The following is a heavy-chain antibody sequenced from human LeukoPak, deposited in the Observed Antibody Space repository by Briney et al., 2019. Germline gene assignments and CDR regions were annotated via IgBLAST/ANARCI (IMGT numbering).Heavy chain of an antibody. V-gene: IGHV1-2*02. D-gene: IGHD3-10*01. J-gene: IGHJ3*02. CDR3: ARDPPIGGADVFDI. CDR1: GYTFTGYY. CDR2: INPNSGGT. Sequence: ASVNVSCKAAGYTFTGYYMHWVRQAPGQGLEWMGWINPNSGGTNYAQKFQGRVTMTRDTSISTAYMELSRLTSDDTAVYYCARDPPIGGADVFDIWGQGTMVTVSS.